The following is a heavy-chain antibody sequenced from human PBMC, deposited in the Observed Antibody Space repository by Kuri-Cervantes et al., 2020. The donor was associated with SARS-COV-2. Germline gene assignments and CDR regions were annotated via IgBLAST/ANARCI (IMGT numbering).Heavy chain of an antibody. CDR1: GFTFSSYA. Sequence: GGSLRLSCAASGFTFSSYAMHWVRQAPGKGLEWVAVISYDGSNKYYADSVKGRFTISRDNAKNSLYLQMNSLRAEDTAVYYCATGVCGYSYGPDYWGQGTLVTVSS. CDR3: ATGVCGYSYGPDY. CDR2: ISYDGSNK. V-gene: IGHV3-30-3*01. D-gene: IGHD5-18*01. J-gene: IGHJ4*02.